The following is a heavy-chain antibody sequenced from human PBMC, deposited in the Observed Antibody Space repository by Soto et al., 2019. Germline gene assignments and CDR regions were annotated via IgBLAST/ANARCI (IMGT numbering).Heavy chain of an antibody. Sequence: ASVKVSCKASGYTFTSYAMHWVRQAPGQRLEWMGWINAGNGNTKYSQKFQGRVTITRDTSASTAYMELSSLRSEDTAVYYCATPPRGRYFDWDDWYDPWGQGTLVTVSS. CDR1: GYTFTSYA. V-gene: IGHV1-3*01. CDR3: ATPPRGRYFDWDDWYDP. D-gene: IGHD3-9*01. CDR2: INAGNGNT. J-gene: IGHJ5*02.